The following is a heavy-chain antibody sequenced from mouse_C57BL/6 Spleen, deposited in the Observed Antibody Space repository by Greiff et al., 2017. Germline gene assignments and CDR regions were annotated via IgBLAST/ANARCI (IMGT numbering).Heavy chain of an antibody. V-gene: IGHV1-63*01. J-gene: IGHJ4*01. CDR1: GYTFTNYW. CDR3: ARRKIYYEPDYAMDY. D-gene: IGHD2-4*01. CDR2: IYPGGGYT. Sequence: VMLQQSGAELVRPGTSVKMSCKASGYTFTNYWIGWAKQRPGHGLEWIGDIYPGGGYTNYNEKFKGKATLTAEKSSSTAYMQFSSLTSEDSAIYYCARRKIYYEPDYAMDYWGQGTSVTVSS.